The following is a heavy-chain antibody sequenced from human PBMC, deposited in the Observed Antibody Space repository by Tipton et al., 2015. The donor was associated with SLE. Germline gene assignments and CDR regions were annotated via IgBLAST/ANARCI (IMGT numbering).Heavy chain of an antibody. J-gene: IGHJ4*02. CDR2: IYTSGST. CDR1: GGSFSGYY. CDR3: ARVKSIFGVVIIDY. D-gene: IGHD3-3*01. V-gene: IGHV4-59*10. Sequence: TLSLTCAVYGGSFSGYYWSWIRQPAGKGLEWIGNIYTSGSTNYNPSLKSRVTISVDTSKNQFSLKLSSVTAADTAVYYCARVKSIFGVVIIDYWGQGTLVTVSS.